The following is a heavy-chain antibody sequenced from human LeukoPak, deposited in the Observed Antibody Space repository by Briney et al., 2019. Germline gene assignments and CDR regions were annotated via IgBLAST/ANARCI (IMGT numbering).Heavy chain of an antibody. V-gene: IGHV1-2*04. D-gene: IGHD2-2*01. CDR2: INPNSGGT. CDR1: GYTFTGYY. CDR3: ATGPVPDYYYYYGMDV. J-gene: IGHJ6*02. Sequence: ASVKVSCKASGYTFTGYYMHWVRQAPGQGLEWMGWINPNSGGTNYAQKFQGWVTMTRDTSISTAYMELSRLRSDDTAVYYCATGPVPDYYYYYGMDVWGQGTTVTVSS.